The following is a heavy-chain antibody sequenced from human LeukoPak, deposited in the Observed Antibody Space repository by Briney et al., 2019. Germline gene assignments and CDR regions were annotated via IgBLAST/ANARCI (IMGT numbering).Heavy chain of an antibody. CDR2: IYYSGST. CDR1: GGSISSSSYY. J-gene: IGHJ3*02. V-gene: IGHV4-39*02. Sequence: SETLSLTCTVSGGSISSSSYYWGWIRQPPGKGLEWIGSIYYSGSTYYNPSLKGRVTISVDTSKNQFSLKLSSVTAADTAVYYCAREFKGSSRSSHPRAFDIWGQGTMVTVSS. D-gene: IGHD6-6*01. CDR3: AREFKGSSRSSHPRAFDI.